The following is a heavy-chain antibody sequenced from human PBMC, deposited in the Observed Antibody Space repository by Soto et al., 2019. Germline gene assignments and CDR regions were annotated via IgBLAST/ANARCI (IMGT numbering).Heavy chain of an antibody. Sequence: QLVESGGGLVQPGGSLRLSCAASGFAFSTYSMNWVRQAPGKGLEWVSYISFSSTTIFYADSVRGRFTISRDNAKNSLYLQMNTLRDEDTAVYYRATYGASAYTYGYFDYWGRGTLVTVSS. V-gene: IGHV3-48*02. CDR3: ATYGASAYTYGYFDY. CDR2: ISFSSTTI. J-gene: IGHJ4*02. D-gene: IGHD5-18*01. CDR1: GFAFSTYS.